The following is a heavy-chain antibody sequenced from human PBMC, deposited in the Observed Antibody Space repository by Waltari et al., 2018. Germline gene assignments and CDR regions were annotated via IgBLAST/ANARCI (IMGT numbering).Heavy chain of an antibody. CDR1: GFSLSTRGVG. Sequence: QITLKESGPTLVKPTQTLTLTCTFSGFSLSTRGVGVGWIRTPPGKAMEWLALIYWDDDKRYSPSLKSRLTITKDTSKNQVFLTMTNMDPVDTATYYCAHSRGRYSYGYAFDIWGQGTMVTVSS. V-gene: IGHV2-5*02. CDR2: IYWDDDK. J-gene: IGHJ3*02. D-gene: IGHD5-18*01. CDR3: AHSRGRYSYGYAFDI.